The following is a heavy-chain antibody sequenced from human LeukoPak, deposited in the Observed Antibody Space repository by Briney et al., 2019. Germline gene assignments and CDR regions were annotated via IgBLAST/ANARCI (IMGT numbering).Heavy chain of an antibody. J-gene: IGHJ4*02. CDR2: ISSSGGSI. CDR3: ARAISGSRAYYFDS. V-gene: IGHV3-48*01. Sequence: GGSLRLSCAASGFTFSSYSMNWVRQAPGKGLEWISDISSSGGSIYYADSVKGRFTISRDNAKNSLYLQMNSLRAEDTAVYYCARAISGSRAYYFDSWGQGTLVTVSS. CDR1: GFTFSSYS. D-gene: IGHD1-26*01.